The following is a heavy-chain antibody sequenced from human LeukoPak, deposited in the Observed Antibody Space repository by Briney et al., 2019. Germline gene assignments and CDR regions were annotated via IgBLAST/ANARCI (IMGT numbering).Heavy chain of an antibody. CDR1: GYTFTGYY. V-gene: IGHV1-2*02. CDR3: ARAAGQPVVVVAAYDAFDI. Sequence: ASVKVSCKASGYTFTGYYMHWVRQAPGQGLEWMGWINPNSGGTNYAQKFRGRVTMTRDTSISTAYMELSGLRSDDTAVYYCARAAGQPVVVVAAYDAFDIWGQGTMVTVSS. J-gene: IGHJ3*02. D-gene: IGHD2-15*01. CDR2: INPNSGGT.